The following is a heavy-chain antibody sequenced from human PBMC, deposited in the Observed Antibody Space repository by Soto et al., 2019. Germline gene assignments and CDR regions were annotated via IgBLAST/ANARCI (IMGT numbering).Heavy chain of an antibody. CDR2: IVVGSGNT. V-gene: IGHV1-58*01. CDR1: GFTFTSSA. J-gene: IGHJ5*02. Sequence: QMQLVQSGPEVKKPGTSVKVSCKASGFTFTSSAVQWVRQARGQRLEWIGWIVVGSGNTNYAQKFQERVTITRDRSTITAYMELSRLRSEDTAVYYCAAGMVRATGPSPNVINWFDPWGQGTLVTVSS. CDR3: AAGMVRATGPSPNVINWFDP. D-gene: IGHD3-10*01.